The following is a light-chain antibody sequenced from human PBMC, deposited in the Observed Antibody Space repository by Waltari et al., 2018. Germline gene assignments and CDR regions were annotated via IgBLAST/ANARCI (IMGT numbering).Light chain of an antibody. CDR3: HQSSKLPIT. V-gene: IGKV6-21*02. CDR1: QSLGRS. J-gene: IGKJ5*01. Sequence: EIVLTQSPDFQSVTPKEKVTITCRASQSLGRSLHWDQRKPGQSPNLLIKYASQSISGVPSRFSGSGSGTDFTLTITSLEAEDAATYFCHQSSKLPITFGQGTRLEI. CDR2: YAS.